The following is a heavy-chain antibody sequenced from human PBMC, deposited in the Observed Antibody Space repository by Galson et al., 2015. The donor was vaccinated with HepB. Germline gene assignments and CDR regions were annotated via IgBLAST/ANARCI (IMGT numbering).Heavy chain of an antibody. D-gene: IGHD3-10*02. Sequence: SVKVSCKASGYTFTSYYMHWVRQAPGQGLEWMGIINPSGGSTSYAQKLQGRVTMTRDTSTSTVYMELSSLRSEDTAVYYCARGPFIHRVFGGGMDVWGQGTTVTVSS. J-gene: IGHJ6*02. CDR3: ARGPFIHRVFGGGMDV. CDR1: GYTFTSYY. V-gene: IGHV1-46*04. CDR2: INPSGGST.